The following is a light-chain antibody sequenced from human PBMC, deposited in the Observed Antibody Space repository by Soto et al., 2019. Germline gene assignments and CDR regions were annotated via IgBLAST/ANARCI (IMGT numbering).Light chain of an antibody. Sequence: QSVLSQPPSTSGTPGQRVTISCSGSMSNIGRSTVNWYQQLPGTAPKVLVYSTNQRPSGVTDRFSGSRSGTSASLAISGLQSEDEADYYCAAWDDTLSVWVFGGGTK. CDR2: STN. CDR1: MSNIGRST. J-gene: IGLJ3*02. V-gene: IGLV1-44*01. CDR3: AAWDDTLSVWV.